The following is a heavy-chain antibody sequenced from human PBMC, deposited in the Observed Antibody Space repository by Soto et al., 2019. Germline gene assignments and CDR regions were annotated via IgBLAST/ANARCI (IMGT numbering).Heavy chain of an antibody. CDR1: GDSVTFGHHY. J-gene: IGHJ6*02. V-gene: IGHV4-61*01. CDR2: IFFTGAI. CDR3: ARARPDSAGSSLGRRLDV. Sequence: QVQLQESGPGLVKPSGTLSLICIVSGDSVTFGHHYWSWIRQPPGKGLEWIGHIFFTGAINYSPSLKSRVTMSVDSSKSQFSLNLTSVSAADSAIYSCARARPDSAGSSLGRRLDVWGQGTTVTVSS. D-gene: IGHD3-10*01.